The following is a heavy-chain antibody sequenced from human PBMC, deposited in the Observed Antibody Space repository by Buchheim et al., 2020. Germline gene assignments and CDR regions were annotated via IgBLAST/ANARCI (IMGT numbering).Heavy chain of an antibody. CDR3: AHSPGLQWLTYFDY. Sequence: QIPLKESGPTLVKPTQTLTLTCAFSGFSLSTSGVGVGWLRQPPGKALVWLALIYWDDDKRYSSSLKSRLTITKDTSKAQVVLTMTNMDPVDTATYYCAHSPGLQWLTYFDYWGQRTL. D-gene: IGHD6-19*01. CDR2: IYWDDDK. J-gene: IGHJ4*02. CDR1: GFSLSTSGVG. V-gene: IGHV2-5*02.